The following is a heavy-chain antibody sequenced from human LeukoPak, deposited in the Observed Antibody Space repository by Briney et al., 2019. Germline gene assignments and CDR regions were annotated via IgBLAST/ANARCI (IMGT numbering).Heavy chain of an antibody. V-gene: IGHV3-23*01. D-gene: IGHD2-21*02. CDR1: GFTFSSYA. CDR2: ISGSGGST. J-gene: IGHJ4*02. CDR3: AKDPHIVVVTAIPRLYYFDY. Sequence: QPGGSLRLSCAASGFTFSSYAMSWVRQAPGKGLEWVSAISGSGGSTYYADSVKGRFTISRDNSKNTLYLQMNSLRAEDTAVYYCAKDPHIVVVTAIPRLYYFDYWGRGTLVTVSS.